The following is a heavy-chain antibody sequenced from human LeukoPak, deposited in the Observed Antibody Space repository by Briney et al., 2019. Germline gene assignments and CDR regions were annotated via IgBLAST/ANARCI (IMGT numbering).Heavy chain of an antibody. CDR1: GFTVSNSY. Sequence: AGGSLRLSCAASGFTVSNSYMNWVRQAPGKGLEWVSSINTRSSSSYYADSVKGRFTISRDNSKNTLYLQMNSLRAEDTAVYYCAKDTSRIAVADYWGQGTLVTVSS. D-gene: IGHD6-19*01. J-gene: IGHJ4*02. CDR2: INTRSSSS. V-gene: IGHV3-21*04. CDR3: AKDTSRIAVADY.